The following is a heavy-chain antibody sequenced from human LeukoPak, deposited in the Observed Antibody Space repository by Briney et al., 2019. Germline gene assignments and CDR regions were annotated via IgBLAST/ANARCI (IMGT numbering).Heavy chain of an antibody. Sequence: PGGSLRLSCAAAGFTFSSYGMHWVRQAPGKGLEWVAFIRYDGSNKYYADSVKGRFTISRDNSKNTLYLQMNSLRAEDTAVYYCAKGGSSLYYMDVWGKGTTVTVSS. V-gene: IGHV3-30*02. J-gene: IGHJ6*03. CDR2: IRYDGSNK. D-gene: IGHD2-15*01. CDR3: AKGGSSLYYMDV. CDR1: GFTFSSYG.